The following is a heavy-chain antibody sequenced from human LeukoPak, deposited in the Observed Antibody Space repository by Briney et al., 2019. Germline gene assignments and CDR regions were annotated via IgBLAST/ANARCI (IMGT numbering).Heavy chain of an antibody. CDR3: ARGDPHLREPEEYYMDV. V-gene: IGHV1-69*01. CDR2: IIPIFGTA. Sequence: VASVKVSCKASGGTFSSYAISWVRQAPGQGLEWMGGIIPIFGTANYAQKFQGRVTITADESTSTGYMELSSLRSEDTAVYYCARGDPHLREPEEYYMDVWGKGTTVTVSS. J-gene: IGHJ6*03. D-gene: IGHD1-14*01. CDR1: GGTFSSYA.